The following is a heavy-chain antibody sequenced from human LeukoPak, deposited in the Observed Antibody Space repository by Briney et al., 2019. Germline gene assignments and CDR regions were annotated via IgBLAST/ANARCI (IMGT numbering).Heavy chain of an antibody. CDR3: ARDKDTAMAP. Sequence: ASVKVSCKASGYTFTSCYMHWVRQAPGQGLGWMGIINPSGGSTSYAQKFQGRLTMTRDTSKNQFSLKLSSVTAADTAVYYCARDKDTAMAPWGQGTLVTVSS. J-gene: IGHJ5*02. CDR1: GYTFTSCY. D-gene: IGHD5-18*01. CDR2: INPSGGST. V-gene: IGHV1-46*01.